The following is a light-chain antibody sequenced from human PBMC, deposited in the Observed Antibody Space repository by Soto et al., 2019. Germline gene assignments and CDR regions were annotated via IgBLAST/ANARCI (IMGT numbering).Light chain of an antibody. CDR2: GVS. Sequence: QLTQSPSSLSASVGDRVTITCRASQEISGYLAWYQQTPGKAPKLLIYGVSTLQDGVSSRFSGRGSGTDFSLTISSLQPEDFATYYCQQLHWAFGPGT. CDR1: QEISGY. J-gene: IGKJ1*01. CDR3: QQLHWA. V-gene: IGKV1-9*01.